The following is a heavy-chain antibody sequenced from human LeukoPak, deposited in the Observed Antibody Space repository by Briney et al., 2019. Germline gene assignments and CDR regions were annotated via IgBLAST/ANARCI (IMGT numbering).Heavy chain of an antibody. J-gene: IGHJ4*02. CDR3: ARAILRYFFD. CDR1: GFTFSSCE. Sequence: GGSLRLSCAASGFTFSSCEMNWVRQTPGKGLEWVANIKQDGSEKYYVDSVKGRFTISRDNAKNSLYLQMNSLRAEDTAVYYCARAILRYFFDWGQGTLVTVSS. CDR2: IKQDGSEK. V-gene: IGHV3-7*04. D-gene: IGHD3-9*01.